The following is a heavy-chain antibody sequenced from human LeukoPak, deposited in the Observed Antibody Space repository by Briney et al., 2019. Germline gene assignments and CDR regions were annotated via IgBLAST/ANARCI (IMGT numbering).Heavy chain of an antibody. D-gene: IGHD2-8*01. V-gene: IGHV3-21*01. CDR3: AKDRCSNGVGCYYYYMDV. CDR1: GFTFNNFY. Sequence: PGGSLRLSCAVSGFTFNNFYLHWVRQAPGKGLEWVSGISSRSNYIYYADSVRGRFTISRDNAKNSLYLQMDSLRAEDTAVYYCAKDRCSNGVGCYYYYMDVWGKGTTVTISS. CDR2: ISSRSNYI. J-gene: IGHJ6*03.